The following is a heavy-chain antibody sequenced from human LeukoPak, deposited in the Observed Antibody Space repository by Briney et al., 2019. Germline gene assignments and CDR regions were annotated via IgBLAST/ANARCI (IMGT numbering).Heavy chain of an antibody. V-gene: IGHV3-30*01. J-gene: IGHJ5*02. D-gene: IGHD4-11*01. CDR2: YDGSNK. CDR3: ARVTVATVTTWDWFDP. Sequence: YDGSNKYYADSVKGRFTISRDNSKNTLYLQMNSLRAEDTAVYYCARVTVATVTTWDWFDPWGQGTLVTVSS.